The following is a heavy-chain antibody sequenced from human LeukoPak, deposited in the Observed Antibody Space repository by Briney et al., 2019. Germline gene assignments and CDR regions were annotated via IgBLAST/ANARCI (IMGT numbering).Heavy chain of an antibody. CDR1: GFTFSNYW. Sequence: GSLRLSFAASGFTFSNYWMHWVRQAPGKGLVWVSRINTDGSSTNHADSVKGRFTISRDNAKNTLYLQMNSLRAEDTAVYFCARDPRYCRSTSCYSHMDVWGKGTTVTVSS. J-gene: IGHJ6*04. CDR3: ARDPRYCRSTSCYSHMDV. V-gene: IGHV3-74*01. D-gene: IGHD2-2*01. CDR2: INTDGSST.